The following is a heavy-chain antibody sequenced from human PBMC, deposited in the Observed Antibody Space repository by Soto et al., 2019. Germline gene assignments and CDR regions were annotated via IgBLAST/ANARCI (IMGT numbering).Heavy chain of an antibody. V-gene: IGHV4-34*01. CDR3: ARNGGSTWYYFDS. D-gene: IGHD6-13*01. CDR2: ISHSGRT. J-gene: IGHJ4*02. CDR1: GGSFTGYY. Sequence: QVQLQQWGAGLLKPSETLSLTCAVNGGSFTGYYGAWIRQSPGKGLEWIGEISHSGRTNYNPSLKSRVTISVDTSKNQFSLKVISVTAADTGMYYCARNGGSTWYYFDSWGQGTVVTVSS.